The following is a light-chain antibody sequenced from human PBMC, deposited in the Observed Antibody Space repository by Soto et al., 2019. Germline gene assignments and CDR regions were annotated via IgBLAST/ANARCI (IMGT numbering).Light chain of an antibody. CDR1: QSVPSDW. V-gene: IGKV3-20*01. CDR2: GAS. CDR3: QQYGSFPYT. J-gene: IGKJ2*01. Sequence: EIVLTQSPGTLSLSPGERATLSCRASQSVPSDWLAWYRHGPGQAPRLLIYGASSRATGVPDRVSGSGSGTEFTITIYRLEPEDFAVYYCQQYGSFPYTFGQGNKLEI.